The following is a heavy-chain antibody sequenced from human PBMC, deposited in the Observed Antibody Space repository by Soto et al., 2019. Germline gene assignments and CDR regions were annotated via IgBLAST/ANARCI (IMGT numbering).Heavy chain of an antibody. CDR2: ISAYNGNT. J-gene: IGHJ4*02. D-gene: IGHD3-22*01. CDR3: ARDPNRTHSSDIDY. V-gene: IGHV1-18*01. Sequence: ASVKVSCKASGYTFTSYGISWVRQAPGQELEWMGWISAYNGNTNYEQKLQGRVTMTTDTSTSTAYMELRSLRSDDTAVYYCARDPNRTHSSDIDYWGQGTLVTVSS. CDR1: GYTFTSYG.